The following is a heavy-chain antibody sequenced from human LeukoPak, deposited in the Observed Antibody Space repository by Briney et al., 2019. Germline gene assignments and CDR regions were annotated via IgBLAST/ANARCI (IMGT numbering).Heavy chain of an antibody. J-gene: IGHJ3*02. D-gene: IGHD3-3*01. CDR3: AKENVFWSGLRAFYI. V-gene: IGHV3-23*01. Sequence: GGSLRLSCAASGFTLSSYAMSWVPQAPGQGLEWVSAISGSVGVTYSAHSVKGRFTISRDNSKNTLYLQMNSLRAEDTAVYYCAKENVFWSGLRAFYIWGQGTMVTVSS. CDR2: ISGSVGVT. CDR1: GFTLSSYA.